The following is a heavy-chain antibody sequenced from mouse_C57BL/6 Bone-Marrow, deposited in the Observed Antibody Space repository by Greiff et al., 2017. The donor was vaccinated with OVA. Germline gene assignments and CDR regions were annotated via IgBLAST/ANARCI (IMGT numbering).Heavy chain of an antibody. CDR1: GYSFTSYY. D-gene: IGHD1-2*01. Sequence: VMLVESGPELVKPGASVKISCKASGYSFTSYYIHWVKQRPGQGLEWIGWIYPGSGNTKYNEKFKGKATLTADTSSSTAYMQLSSLTSEDSAVYYWARLGYYGPWFAYWGQGTLVTVSA. CDR3: ARLGYYGPWFAY. CDR2: IYPGSGNT. V-gene: IGHV1-66*01. J-gene: IGHJ3*01.